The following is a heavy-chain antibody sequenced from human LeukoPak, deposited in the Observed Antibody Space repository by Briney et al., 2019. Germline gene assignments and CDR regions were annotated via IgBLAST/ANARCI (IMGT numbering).Heavy chain of an antibody. J-gene: IGHJ6*02. CDR3: ARGRFGELLYRFYYYYGMDV. Sequence: SETLSLTCTVSGGSISSYYWSWIRQPPGKGLEWIGYIYYSGSTNYNPSHKSRVTISVDTSKNQFSLKLSSVTAADTAVYYCARGRFGELLYRFYYYYGMDVWGQGTTVTVSS. D-gene: IGHD3-10*01. V-gene: IGHV4-59*01. CDR2: IYYSGST. CDR1: GGSISSYY.